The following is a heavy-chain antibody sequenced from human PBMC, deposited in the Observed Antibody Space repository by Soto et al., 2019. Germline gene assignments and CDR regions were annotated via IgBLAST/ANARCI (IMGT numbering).Heavy chain of an antibody. Sequence: QVQLVQSGAEVKKPGASVKVSCKASGYTFTSYAMHWVRQAPGQRLEWMGWINAGNGNTKYSQKFQGRVTITRDTSASTAYMERSSLRSEDTAVYYSASDPDYGDATVGDYWRQGTLVTVSS. D-gene: IGHD4-17*01. V-gene: IGHV1-3*01. J-gene: IGHJ4*02. CDR3: ASDPDYGDATVGDY. CDR1: GYTFTSYA. CDR2: INAGNGNT.